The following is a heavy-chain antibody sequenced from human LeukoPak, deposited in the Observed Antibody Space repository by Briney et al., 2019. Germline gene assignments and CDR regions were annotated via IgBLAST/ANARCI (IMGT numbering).Heavy chain of an antibody. D-gene: IGHD3-22*01. CDR1: GITFSDYY. CDR2: ISRGGSPI. Sequence: GGSLRLSCTASGITFSDYYMNWIRQAPGKGLEWLSFISRGGSPIYYADSVKGRFTISRDNAKNSLYLQMNSLRAEDTAVYYCARDGHYYDSSGYLDYWGQGTLVTVSS. V-gene: IGHV3-11*04. CDR3: ARDGHYYDSSGYLDY. J-gene: IGHJ4*02.